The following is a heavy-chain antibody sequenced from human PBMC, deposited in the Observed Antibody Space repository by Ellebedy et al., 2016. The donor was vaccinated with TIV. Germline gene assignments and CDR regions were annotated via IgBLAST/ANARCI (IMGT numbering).Heavy chain of an antibody. CDR3: AAPKYEKLYGLDV. D-gene: IGHD2/OR15-2a*01. Sequence: AASVKVSCKSSVFTSSNAAVQWVRQSRGQHLEWIGWIVVGTGSTDYAQQFQERVIITRDMSTRTVYMELRSLRSDDTAVYYCAAPKYEKLYGLDVWGQGTTVTVSS. V-gene: IGHV1-58*01. CDR1: VFTSSNAA. J-gene: IGHJ6*02. CDR2: IVVGTGST.